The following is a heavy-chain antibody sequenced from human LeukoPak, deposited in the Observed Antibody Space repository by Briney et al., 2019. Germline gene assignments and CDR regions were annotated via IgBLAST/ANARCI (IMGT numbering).Heavy chain of an antibody. CDR2: IRSKANSYAT. CDR1: GFTFSGSA. J-gene: IGHJ4*02. CDR3: TRPVSIGNFYY. Sequence: PGGSLRLSCAASGFTFSGSAMHWVRKASGKGLEWVGRIRSKANSYATAYAASVKGRFTISRDDSKNTAYLQMNSLKTEDTAVYYCTRPVSIGNFYYWGQGTLVTVSS. V-gene: IGHV3-73*01. D-gene: IGHD3-3*02.